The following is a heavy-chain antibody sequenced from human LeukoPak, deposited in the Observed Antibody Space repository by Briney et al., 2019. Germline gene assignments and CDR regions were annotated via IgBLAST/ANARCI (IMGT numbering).Heavy chain of an antibody. CDR3: ATRGTMVRGVILELDY. CDR1: GGSISSGGYS. CDR2: IYHSGST. J-gene: IGHJ4*02. V-gene: IGHV4-30-2*03. Sequence: PSQTLSLTCAVSGGSISSGGYSWSWIRQPPGKGLEWIGYIYHSGSTYYNPSLKSRVTISVDTSKNQFSLKLSSVTAADTAVYYCATRGTMVRGVILELDYWGQGTLVTVSS. D-gene: IGHD3-10*01.